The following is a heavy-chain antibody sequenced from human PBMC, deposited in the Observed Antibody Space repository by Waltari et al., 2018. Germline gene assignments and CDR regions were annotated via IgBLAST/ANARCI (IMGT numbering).Heavy chain of an antibody. V-gene: IGHV4-61*02. CDR1: GGSISSGSYY. D-gene: IGHD2-2*01. CDR2: IYTSGST. Sequence: QVQLQESGPGLVKPSQTLSLTCTVSGGSISSGSYYWSWIRQPAGKGLEWIGRIYTSGSTNYNPSLKSRVTISVDTSKNQFSLKLSSVIAADTAVYYCARIVVVPAAMFFDPWGQGTLVTVSS. J-gene: IGHJ5*02. CDR3: ARIVVVPAAMFFDP.